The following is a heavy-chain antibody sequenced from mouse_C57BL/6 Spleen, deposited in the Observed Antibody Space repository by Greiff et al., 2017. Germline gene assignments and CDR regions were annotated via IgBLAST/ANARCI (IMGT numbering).Heavy chain of an antibody. CDR1: GFTFSSYA. Sequence: EVKLQESGGGLVKPGGSLTLSCAASGFTFSSYAMSWVRQTPEKRLEWVATISDGGSYPYYPATVKGRFTISRDNAKNKLYLQMSHLKSEDTAMYYCARDDYGSSFPFAYWGQGTLVTVSA. CDR2: ISDGGSYP. CDR3: ARDDYGSSFPFAY. J-gene: IGHJ3*01. V-gene: IGHV5-4*01. D-gene: IGHD1-1*01.